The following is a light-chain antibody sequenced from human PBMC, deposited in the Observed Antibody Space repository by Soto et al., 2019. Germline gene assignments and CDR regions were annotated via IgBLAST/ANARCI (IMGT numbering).Light chain of an antibody. Sequence: DIQMTQSPSTLYASVGDRVTITCLASQSIGASLAWFQQKPGKAPNLLIYKASSLESGVPSRFSGSGSGTEVTLTISTLQPDDFATYYCQPYNSSPLTFGGGTKVEMK. CDR3: QPYNSSPLT. CDR1: QSIGAS. J-gene: IGKJ4*01. CDR2: KAS. V-gene: IGKV1-5*03.